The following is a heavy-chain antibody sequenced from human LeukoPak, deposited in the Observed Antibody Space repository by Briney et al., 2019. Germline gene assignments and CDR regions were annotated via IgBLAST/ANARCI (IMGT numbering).Heavy chain of an antibody. CDR3: ARRFSSMTTVVTPGWYFDL. CDR2: INHSGST. V-gene: IGHV4-34*01. CDR1: GGSFSGYY. D-gene: IGHD4-23*01. J-gene: IGHJ2*01. Sequence: SETLSLTCAVYGGSFSGYYWSWIRQPPGKRLEWIGEINHSGSTNYNPSLKSRVTISVDTSKNQFSLKLSSVTAADTAVYYCARRFSSMTTVVTPGWYFDLWGRGTLVTVSS.